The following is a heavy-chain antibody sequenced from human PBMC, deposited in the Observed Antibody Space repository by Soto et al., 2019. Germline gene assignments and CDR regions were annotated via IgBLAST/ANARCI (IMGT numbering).Heavy chain of an antibody. CDR1: GFTFDDYA. V-gene: IGHV3-9*01. D-gene: IGHD2-15*01. CDR2: ISWNSNII. J-gene: IGHJ4*02. CDR3: AKGGPDGFCSGGRCYFDY. Sequence: EVQLVESGGGLVQPGRSLRLSCAASGFTFDDYAMHWVRRVPGKGLEWVSSISWNSNIIGYADSVKGRVTICRDKAKKALYLPMNSLRPEDTALYYCAKGGPDGFCSGGRCYFDYWGQGTLVTVSS.